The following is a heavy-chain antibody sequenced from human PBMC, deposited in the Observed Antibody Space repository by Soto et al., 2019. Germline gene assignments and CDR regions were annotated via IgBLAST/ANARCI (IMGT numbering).Heavy chain of an antibody. Sequence: SETLSLTSPRSGGPTRTSSYDSGWIRHPPGNGLERIGTIYYTGSTYYNPSLKSRVTISVDTSKNQFSLKLSSVTAADTAVYYCARHLMATVTRWFDPWGQGTLVTVSS. D-gene: IGHD4-17*01. CDR1: GGPTRTSSYD. CDR2: IYYTGST. V-gene: IGHV4-39*01. CDR3: ARHLMATVTRWFDP. J-gene: IGHJ5*02.